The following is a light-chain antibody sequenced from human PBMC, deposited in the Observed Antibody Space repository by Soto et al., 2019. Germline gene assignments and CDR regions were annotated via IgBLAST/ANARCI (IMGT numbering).Light chain of an antibody. CDR3: QSYDSNTQGV. Sequence: NFMLTQPHSVSESPWKTVTISCTRSSGSIASHYVQWYQQRPGSAPTTVIDEGNQRPSGVPDRFSGSIDSSSNSASLTISGLKTEDEADDYCQSYDSNTQGVFGGGTKPTVL. CDR2: EGN. V-gene: IGLV6-57*04. CDR1: SGSIASHY. J-gene: IGLJ2*01.